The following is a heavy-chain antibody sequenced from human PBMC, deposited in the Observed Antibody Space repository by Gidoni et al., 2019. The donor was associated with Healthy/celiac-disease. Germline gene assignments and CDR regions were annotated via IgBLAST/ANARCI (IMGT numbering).Heavy chain of an antibody. Sequence: EVQLLESGGGLVQTGGPLRISCAGSGFTFRSYALSWVRQAPGKGLEGVSAIRVRGGSTYYADSVKGMFTISRDNAKNTLYLQMNSLRAEDTAVYYCAKKKVGAKVGVIGYYFDYWGQGTLVTVSS. J-gene: IGHJ4*02. CDR2: IRVRGGST. V-gene: IGHV3-23*01. D-gene: IGHD1-26*01. CDR1: GFTFRSYA. CDR3: AKKKVGAKVGVIGYYFDY.